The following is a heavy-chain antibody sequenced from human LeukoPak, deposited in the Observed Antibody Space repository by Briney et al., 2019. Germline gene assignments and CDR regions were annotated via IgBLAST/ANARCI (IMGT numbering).Heavy chain of an antibody. Sequence: SVKVSCKASGGTFSSYAISWVRQAPGQGLEWMGRIIPIPGIANYAQKFQGRVTITADKSTSTAYMELSSLRSEDTAVYYCAREGASLRSSFVYWGQGTLVTVSS. V-gene: IGHV1-69*04. J-gene: IGHJ4*02. CDR3: AREGASLRSSFVY. CDR2: IIPIPGIA. CDR1: GGTFSSYA. D-gene: IGHD2/OR15-2a*01.